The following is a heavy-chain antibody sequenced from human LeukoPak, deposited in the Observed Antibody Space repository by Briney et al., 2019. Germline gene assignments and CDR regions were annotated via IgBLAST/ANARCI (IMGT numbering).Heavy chain of an antibody. D-gene: IGHD3-9*01. J-gene: IGHJ4*02. Sequence: ASVKVSCKVSGYTLTELSVHWVRQAPGKGLEWMGGFDPEDGETIYAQKFQGRVTMTEDTSTDTAYMELSSLRSEDTAVYYCATVPRILRYFDWLSAGYFDYWGQGTLVTVSS. CDR2: FDPEDGET. CDR1: GYTLTELS. V-gene: IGHV1-24*01. CDR3: ATVPRILRYFDWLSAGYFDY.